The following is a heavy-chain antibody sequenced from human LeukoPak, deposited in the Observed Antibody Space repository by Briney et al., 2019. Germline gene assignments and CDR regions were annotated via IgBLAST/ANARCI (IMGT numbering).Heavy chain of an antibody. V-gene: IGHV5-51*01. J-gene: IGHJ3*02. D-gene: IGHD4-17*01. CDR3: AGGHPYGDSYDAFDI. Sequence: PGESLKISCKGSGYSFTSYWIGWVRQMPGKGLEWMGIIYPGDSDTRYSPSFQGQVTISADKSTSTAYLQWSSLKASDTAMYYCAGGHPYGDSYDAFDIWGQGTMVTVSS. CDR2: IYPGDSDT. CDR1: GYSFTSYW.